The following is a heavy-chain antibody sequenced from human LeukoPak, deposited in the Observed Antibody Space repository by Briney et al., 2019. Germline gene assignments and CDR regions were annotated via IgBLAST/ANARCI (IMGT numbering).Heavy chain of an antibody. CDR2: IIPILGIA. CDR3: ARQGVVVPAAMPVPPFWD. Sequence: GASVKVSCKASGGTFSSYAISWVRQAPGQGLEWMGRIIPILGIANYAQKFQGRVTITADKSTSTAYMELSSLRSEDTAVYYCARQGVVVPAAMPVPPFWDWGQGTLVTVSS. CDR1: GGTFSSYA. J-gene: IGHJ4*02. D-gene: IGHD2-2*01. V-gene: IGHV1-69*04.